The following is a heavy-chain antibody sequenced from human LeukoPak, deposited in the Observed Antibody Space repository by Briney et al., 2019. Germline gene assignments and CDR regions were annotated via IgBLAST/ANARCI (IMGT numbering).Heavy chain of an antibody. D-gene: IGHD3-22*01. CDR2: ISGSGGST. CDR3: AKDPYYYDSSGYYASDYFDY. Sequence: GGSLRLSCAASGFTFSSYAMSWVRQAPGKGLEWVSAISGSGGSTYYADSVKGRFTISRDNSKNTLYLQVNSLRAEDTAVYYCAKDPYYYDSSGYYASDYFDYWGQGTLVTVSS. CDR1: GFTFSSYA. V-gene: IGHV3-23*01. J-gene: IGHJ4*02.